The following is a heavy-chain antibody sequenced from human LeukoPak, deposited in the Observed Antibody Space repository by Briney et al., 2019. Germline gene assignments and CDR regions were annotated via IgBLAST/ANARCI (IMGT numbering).Heavy chain of an antibody. V-gene: IGHV3-23*01. CDR1: GFTFSTYA. D-gene: IGHD2-2*01. Sequence: GGSLRLSCAASGFTFSTYAMSWVRQAPGKGLEWVSAISGSGGSTFYADSLKGRFTISRDNSKNTLYLQMNSLRAEDTAVYYCAKGHIVVVPAAIGYWGQGTLVTVSS. J-gene: IGHJ4*02. CDR2: ISGSGGST. CDR3: AKGHIVVVPAAIGY.